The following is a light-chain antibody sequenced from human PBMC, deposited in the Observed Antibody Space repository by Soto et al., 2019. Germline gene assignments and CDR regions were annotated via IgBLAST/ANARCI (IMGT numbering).Light chain of an antibody. V-gene: IGKV3-20*01. CDR1: QSVSSSY. CDR2: GAS. Sequence: EVVLTQSPGTLSLSPGERATLSCRASQSVSSSYVAWYQQKRGQAPRLLIYGASNRATGIPDRFSGSGSGTDFTLTISRLEPEDFAVYYCQQYDSSPRTFGQGTKVDIK. J-gene: IGKJ1*01. CDR3: QQYDSSPRT.